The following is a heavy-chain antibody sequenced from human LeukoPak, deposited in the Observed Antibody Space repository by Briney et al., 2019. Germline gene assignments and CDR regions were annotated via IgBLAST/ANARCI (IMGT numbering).Heavy chain of an antibody. CDR2: IYSTGST. Sequence: SETLSLTCTVSGGSLRSSYWSWTRQPAGKGLEWIGRIYSTGSTSYNPSLKSRVTMPVATSKNQFSLTLTSVTAADTAVYYCARDLGIAAADTFRWFDPWGQGTLVTVSS. D-gene: IGHD6-13*01. CDR1: GGSLRSSY. CDR3: ARDLGIAAADTFRWFDP. J-gene: IGHJ5*02. V-gene: IGHV4-4*07.